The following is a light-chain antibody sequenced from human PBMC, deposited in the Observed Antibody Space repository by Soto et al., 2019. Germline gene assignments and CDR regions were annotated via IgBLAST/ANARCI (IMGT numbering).Light chain of an antibody. V-gene: IGKV3D-20*01. CDR3: QQYDNSAPLS. CDR1: QSVRSSY. CDR2: DGS. J-gene: IGKJ4*01. Sequence: EIVLTQSPPTLSLSPGDRATLSCGASQSVRSSYVAWYQQKAGLAPRLLIYDGSSRASGIPDRFSGSGSGTDFTLTIGRLEPEDFAVYYCQQYDNSAPLSFGGGTKVEMK.